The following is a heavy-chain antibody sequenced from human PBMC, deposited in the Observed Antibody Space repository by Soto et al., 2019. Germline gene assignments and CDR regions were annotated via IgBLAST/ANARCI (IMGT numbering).Heavy chain of an antibody. V-gene: IGHV4-31*03. J-gene: IGHJ4*02. CDR1: VGSIYTGGFY. CDR2: IYYTGST. CDR3: ATSLVTSRARVDY. D-gene: IGHD1-26*01. Sequence: SETLSLTCTVSVGSIYTGGFYWSWIRQLPGKGLEWLGYIYYTGSTQYTPSLKSRLSISTDTSDNQFSLRLNSVTAADTAVYYCATSLVTSRARVDYWGQGTPVTVSS.